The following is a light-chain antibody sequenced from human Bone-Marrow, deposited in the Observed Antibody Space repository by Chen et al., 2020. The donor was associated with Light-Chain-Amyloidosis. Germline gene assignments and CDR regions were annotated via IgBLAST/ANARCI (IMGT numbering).Light chain of an antibody. CDR1: SSDVGGYNH. J-gene: IGLJ1*01. CDR2: EVT. V-gene: IGLV2-14*01. CDR3: SSYTMTNTLV. Sequence: QSALTQPASVSGSPGQSITISCTGTSSDVGGYNHVSWYQQHPDKAPKLMIYEVTNRPSCVPDRLSGSKSDNRASLTISGLQTEGEADYCCSSYTMTNTLVFGSGTRVTVL.